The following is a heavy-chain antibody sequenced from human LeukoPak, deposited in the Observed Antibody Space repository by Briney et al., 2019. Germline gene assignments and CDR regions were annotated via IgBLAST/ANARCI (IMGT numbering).Heavy chain of an antibody. Sequence: ASVKVSCKASGYTFTSRAINWVRQAPGQGLEWMGWINTSTGNPTYAQGFTGRFVFSLDTSVSTAYLQISSLKAEDTAMYYCARGGYPYLSTWYSDYWGQGTLVTVSS. D-gene: IGHD2-15*01. CDR1: GYTFTSRA. J-gene: IGHJ4*02. V-gene: IGHV7-4-1*02. CDR3: ARGGYPYLSTWYSDY. CDR2: INTSTGNP.